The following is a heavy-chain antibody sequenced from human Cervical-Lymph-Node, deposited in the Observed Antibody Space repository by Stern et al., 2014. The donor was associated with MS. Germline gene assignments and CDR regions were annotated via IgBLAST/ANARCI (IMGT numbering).Heavy chain of an antibody. CDR3: ARDTSSPERSDW. D-gene: IGHD1-1*01. J-gene: IGHJ4*02. CDR1: GFTVSRDY. Sequence: EVHLVESGGGVIQPGGSLRLSCTASGFTVSRDYMTWVRQAPGQGLEWVSLKTNVGITFYTVSVKGRFTISRDDSKNTVYLHMTSLRAEDTAMYYCARDTSSPERSDWWGQGTLVTVSS. CDR2: KTNVGIT. V-gene: IGHV3-53*01.